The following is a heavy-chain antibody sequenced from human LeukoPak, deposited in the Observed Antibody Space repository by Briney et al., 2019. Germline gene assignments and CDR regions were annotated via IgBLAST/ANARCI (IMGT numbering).Heavy chain of an antibody. D-gene: IGHD1-26*01. Sequence: GGSLRLSCAASGFTFSSYDMHWVRQVTGKGLEWVSAIDIAGNTYYPGSVKGRFTISRENAKYSLHLQMNSLRAGDTAVYYCARVSRSYSAFDIWGQGTMVTVSS. V-gene: IGHV3-13*04. CDR1: GFTFSSYD. CDR2: IDIAGNT. J-gene: IGHJ3*02. CDR3: ARVSRSYSAFDI.